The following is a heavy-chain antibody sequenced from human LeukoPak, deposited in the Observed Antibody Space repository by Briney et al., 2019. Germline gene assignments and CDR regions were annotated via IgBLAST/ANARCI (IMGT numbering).Heavy chain of an antibody. J-gene: IGHJ4*02. D-gene: IGHD3-10*01. CDR3: ARFPSPDYGSGSADFR. CDR1: GGSISSGGYY. CDR2: INHSGST. V-gene: IGHV4-39*07. Sequence: PSETLSLTCTVSGGSISSGGYYWSWIRQPPGKGLEWIGEINHSGSTNYNPSLKSRVTISVDTSKNQFSLKLSSVTAADTAVYYCARFPSPDYGSGSADFRWGQGTLVTVSS.